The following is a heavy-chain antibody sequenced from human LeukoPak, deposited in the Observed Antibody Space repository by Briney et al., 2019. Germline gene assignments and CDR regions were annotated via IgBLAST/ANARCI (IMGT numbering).Heavy chain of an antibody. Sequence: SETLSLTCTVSFGSINSYYWSWIRQPPGKGLEWIGYIYYSGSTNYNPSLKSRVTISVDTSKNQFSLKLSSVTAADTAVYYCARSLPLRSSDWLPPPLYYYYGMDVWGQGTTVTVSS. CDR1: FGSINSYY. CDR3: ARSLPLRSSDWLPPPLYYYYGMDV. CDR2: IYYSGST. V-gene: IGHV4-59*01. D-gene: IGHD3-9*01. J-gene: IGHJ6*02.